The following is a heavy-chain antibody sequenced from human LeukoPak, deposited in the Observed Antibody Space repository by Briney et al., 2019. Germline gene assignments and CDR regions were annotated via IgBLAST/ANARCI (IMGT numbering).Heavy chain of an antibody. V-gene: IGHV3-7*03. Sequence: AGGSLRLSCAASGFTFSSYAMSWVRQAPGKGLEWVANIKQDGSEEYYVDSVKGRFTISRDNAKNSLYLQMNSLRAEDTAVYYCAKDDSSSWWGRDYYYGMDVWGQGTTVTVSS. J-gene: IGHJ6*02. D-gene: IGHD6-13*01. CDR3: AKDDSSSWWGRDYYYGMDV. CDR2: IKQDGSEE. CDR1: GFTFSSYA.